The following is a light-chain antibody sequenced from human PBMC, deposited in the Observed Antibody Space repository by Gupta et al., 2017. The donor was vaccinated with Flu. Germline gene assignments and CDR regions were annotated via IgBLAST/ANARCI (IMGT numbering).Light chain of an antibody. V-gene: IGKV1-27*01. CDR1: QGISNY. Sequence: SSLSASVGDRVTITCRASQGISNYLAWYQQKPGKVPKLLIYAASTLQSGVPSRFSGSGSGTDFTLTISSLQPEDVATYYCQKYNSALMYTFGQGTKLEIK. J-gene: IGKJ2*01. CDR3: QKYNSALMYT. CDR2: AAS.